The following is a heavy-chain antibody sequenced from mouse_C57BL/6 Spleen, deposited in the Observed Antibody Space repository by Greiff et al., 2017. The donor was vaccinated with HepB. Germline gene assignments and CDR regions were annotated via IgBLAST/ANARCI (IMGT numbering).Heavy chain of an antibody. Sequence: VQLQQSGAELVRPGASVTLSCKASDYTFTDYEMHWVKQTPVHGLEWIGAIDPETGGTAYNQKFKGKAILTADKSSSTAYMELRSLTSEDSAVYYCTRSGYSSHYYAMDYWGQGTSVTVSS. CDR1: DYTFTDYE. D-gene: IGHD2-5*01. J-gene: IGHJ4*01. CDR3: TRSGYSSHYYAMDY. CDR2: IDPETGGT. V-gene: IGHV1-15*01.